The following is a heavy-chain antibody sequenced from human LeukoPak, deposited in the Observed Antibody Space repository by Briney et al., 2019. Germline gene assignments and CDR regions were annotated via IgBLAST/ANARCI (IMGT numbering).Heavy chain of an antibody. V-gene: IGHV4-59*01. Sequence: SETLSLTCTVTGYSIRSYYWSWFLQPPGKGLQWIGYAYHTGRTNYNPPPKNRVIISLEKTRNKFSLLLRSVTAVDTAVYYCARDRDFRGLYPYSSYYMAVWGKGTTATVSS. CDR2: AYHTGRT. J-gene: IGHJ6*03. CDR3: ARDRDFRGLYPYSSYYMAV. CDR1: GYSIRSYY. D-gene: IGHD5-24*01.